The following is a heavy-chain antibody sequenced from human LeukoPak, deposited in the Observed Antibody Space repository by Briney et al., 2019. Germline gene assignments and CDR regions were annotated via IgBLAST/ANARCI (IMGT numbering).Heavy chain of an antibody. Sequence: GGSLRLSCAASGFAFSDYSMNWVRQAPGKGLEWISAITSDSNLIYYAGSMRGRITISRDNAENSVYLQMNGLRAADTAIYYCASGGATVWGYWGQGALVIVSS. CDR1: GFAFSDYS. CDR2: ITSDSNLI. J-gene: IGHJ4*02. V-gene: IGHV3-21*06. D-gene: IGHD3-16*01. CDR3: ASGGATVWGY.